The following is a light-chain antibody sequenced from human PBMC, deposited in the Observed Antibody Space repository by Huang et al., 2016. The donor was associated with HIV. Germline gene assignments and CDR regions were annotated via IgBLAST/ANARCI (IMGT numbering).Light chain of an antibody. J-gene: IGKJ1*01. CDR2: GAA. CDR3: QQYNNWPRT. Sequence: EIVMTQSPATLSVSPGERATLSCRASQSVSRNLAWYQQKPGQAPRLLIYGAANRANGIPARFSGSGSGTEFTLTISSRQSEDFAVYYCQQYNNWPRTFGQGTKVEIK. V-gene: IGKV3-15*01. CDR1: QSVSRN.